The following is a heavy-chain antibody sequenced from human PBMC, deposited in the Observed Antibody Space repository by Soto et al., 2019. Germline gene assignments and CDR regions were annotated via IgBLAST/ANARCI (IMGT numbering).Heavy chain of an antibody. CDR2: ISYDGSNK. CDR3: AKGHSSSWYYFEY. J-gene: IGHJ4*02. V-gene: IGHV3-30*18. D-gene: IGHD6-13*01. Sequence: QVQLVESGGGVVQPGRSLRLSCAASGFTFSSYCMHWVRQAPGKGLEWVAVISYDGSNKYYADSVKGRFTISRDNSKNTLYLQMNSLRAEDTAVYYCAKGHSSSWYYFEYWGQGTLFTVAA. CDR1: GFTFSSYC.